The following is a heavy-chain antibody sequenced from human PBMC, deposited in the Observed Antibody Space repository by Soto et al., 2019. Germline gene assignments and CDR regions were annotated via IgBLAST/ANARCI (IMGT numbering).Heavy chain of an antibody. J-gene: IGHJ4*02. V-gene: IGHV3-21*01. CDR2: ISSSSSYI. Sequence: EVQLVESGGGLVKPGGSLRLSCAASGFTFSSYSMNWVRQAPGKGLEWVSSISSSSSYIYYADSVKGRFTISRDNAKNSLYLQMNSLRAEDTAAYYIARYHSGYSHGYRLGYWGQGTLVTVSS. D-gene: IGHD5-18*01. CDR3: ARYHSGYSHGYRLGY. CDR1: GFTFSSYS.